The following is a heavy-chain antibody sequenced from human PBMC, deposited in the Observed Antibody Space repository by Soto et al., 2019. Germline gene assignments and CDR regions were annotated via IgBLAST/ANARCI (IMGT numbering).Heavy chain of an antibody. D-gene: IGHD3-3*01. CDR3: AKQITGVAIFGVALFDY. Sequence: GGSLRLSCAASGFTFSSYGMHWVRQAPGKGLEWVAVISYDGSNKYYADSVKGRFTISRDNSKNTLYLQMNSLRAEDSAVYYCAKQITGVAIFGVALFDYWGQGTLVTVSS. V-gene: IGHV3-30*18. CDR1: GFTFSSYG. J-gene: IGHJ4*02. CDR2: ISYDGSNK.